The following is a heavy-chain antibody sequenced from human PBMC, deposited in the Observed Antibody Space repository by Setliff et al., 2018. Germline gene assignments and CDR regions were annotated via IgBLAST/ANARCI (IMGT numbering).Heavy chain of an antibody. V-gene: IGHV3-48*01. CDR3: ARDWEQRGNYFDY. CDR2: ISSTSYTI. D-gene: IGHD1-26*01. Sequence: PGGSLRLSCAAFGFTLRTYNMHWVRHASGKGLEWVSSISSTSYTIYYADSVKGRFTISRDNAKNSLYLQMNSLRAEDTAVYYCARDWEQRGNYFDYWGQGTLVTVSS. CDR1: GFTLRTYN. J-gene: IGHJ4*02.